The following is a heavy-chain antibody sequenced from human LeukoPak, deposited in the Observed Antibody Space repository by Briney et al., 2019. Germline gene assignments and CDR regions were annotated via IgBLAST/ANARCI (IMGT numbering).Heavy chain of an antibody. CDR2: ISYDGSNK. Sequence: PGGSLRLSCAASGFTFSSYGMHWVRQAPGKGLEWVAVISYDGSNKYYADSVKGRFTISRDNSKNTLYLQMNSLRAEDTAVYYCAKDRNRITMIVVVITPDYWGQGTLVTVSS. J-gene: IGHJ4*02. CDR3: AKDRNRITMIVVVITPDY. CDR1: GFTFSSYG. V-gene: IGHV3-30*18. D-gene: IGHD3-22*01.